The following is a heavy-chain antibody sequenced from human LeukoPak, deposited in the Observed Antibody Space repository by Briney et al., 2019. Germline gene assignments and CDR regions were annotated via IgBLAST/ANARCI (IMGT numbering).Heavy chain of an antibody. CDR2: IYHSGST. CDR1: GGSISSGGHS. Sequence: LQTLSLTCAVSGGSISSGGHSWSWIRQPPGKGLEWIGYIYHSGSTYYNPSLKSRVTISVDRSKNQFSLKLSSVTAADTAVYYCAREGDYVAYWGQGTLVTVSS. J-gene: IGHJ4*02. CDR3: AREGDYVAY. V-gene: IGHV4-30-2*01.